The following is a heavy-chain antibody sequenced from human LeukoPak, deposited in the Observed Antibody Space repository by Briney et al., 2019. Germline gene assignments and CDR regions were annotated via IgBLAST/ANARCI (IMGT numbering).Heavy chain of an antibody. D-gene: IGHD3-10*01. CDR3: ARDRGILWFGEPYFDY. V-gene: IGHV3-48*03. CDR1: GFTFSSYE. J-gene: IGHJ4*02. CDR2: ISSSGSTI. Sequence: GGSLRLSCAASGFTFSSYEMNWVRQAPGKGLEWVSYISSSGSTIYYADSVKGRFTISRDNAKNSLYLQMNSLRAEDTAVYYCARDRGILWFGEPYFDYWGQGTLVTVSS.